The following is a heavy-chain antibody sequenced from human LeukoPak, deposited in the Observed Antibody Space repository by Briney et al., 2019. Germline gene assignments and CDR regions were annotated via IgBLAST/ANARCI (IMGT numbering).Heavy chain of an antibody. CDR3: ARLYCSGGSCLPRVYYFDY. Sequence: PSETLSLTCAVYGGSFSGYYWSWIRQPPGKGLEWIGEINHSGSTNYNPSLKSRVTISVDTSKNQFSLKLSSVTAADTAVYYCARLYCSGGSCLPRVYYFDYWGQGTLVTVSS. D-gene: IGHD2-15*01. J-gene: IGHJ4*02. CDR2: INHSGST. CDR1: GGSFSGYY. V-gene: IGHV4-34*01.